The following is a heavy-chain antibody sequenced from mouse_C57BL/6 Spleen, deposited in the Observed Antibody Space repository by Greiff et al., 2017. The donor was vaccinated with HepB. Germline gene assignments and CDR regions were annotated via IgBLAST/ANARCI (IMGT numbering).Heavy chain of an antibody. D-gene: IGHD2-5*01. CDR2: INPSSGYT. CDR3: ARDSNFLYFDY. J-gene: IGHJ2*01. CDR1: GYTFTSYW. V-gene: IGHV1-7*01. Sequence: QVQLKESGAELAKPGASVKLSCKASGYTFTSYWMHWVKQRPGQGLEWIGYINPSSGYTKYNQKFKDKATLTADKSSSTAYRQLSSLTYEDSAVYYCARDSNFLYFDYWGQGTTLTVSS.